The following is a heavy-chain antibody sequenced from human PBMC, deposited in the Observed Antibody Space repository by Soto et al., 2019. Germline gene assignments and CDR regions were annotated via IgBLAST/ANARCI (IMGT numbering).Heavy chain of an antibody. V-gene: IGHV3-53*01. CDR2: IYSGGST. CDR3: ANLNTAMVDLTSYYYYGMDV. Sequence: GGSLRLSCAASGFTVSSNYMSWVRQAPGKGLEWVSVIYSGGSTYYADSVKGRFSISRDISKNTLYLQMNSLRAEDTAVYYCANLNTAMVDLTSYYYYGMDVWGQGTTVTVSS. D-gene: IGHD5-18*01. J-gene: IGHJ6*02. CDR1: GFTVSSNY.